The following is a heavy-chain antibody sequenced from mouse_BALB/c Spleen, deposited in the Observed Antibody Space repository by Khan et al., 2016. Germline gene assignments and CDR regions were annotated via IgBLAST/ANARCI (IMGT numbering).Heavy chain of an antibody. Sequence: QIQLVQSGPELKKPGKTVKFSCKASGYTFTNYGMNWVKQAPGKGLKWMGWINTYSGESTYADDFKGRFAFSLETSANTAYLQINIRKHEDTATYFCARYRYYNGSSRYFVDCGAGNTVTLSS. V-gene: IGHV9-3-1*01. J-gene: IGHJ1*01. D-gene: IGHD1-1*01. CDR3: ARYRYYNGSSRYFVD. CDR2: INTYSGES. CDR1: GYTFTNYG.